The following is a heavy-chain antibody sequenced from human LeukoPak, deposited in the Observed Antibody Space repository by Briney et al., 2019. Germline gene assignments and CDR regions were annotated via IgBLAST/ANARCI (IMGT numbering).Heavy chain of an antibody. J-gene: IGHJ4*02. V-gene: IGHV1-69*04. CDR3: ATGIMVGATSPRGSFDY. Sequence: SVKVSCKASGGTFSSYAISWVRQAPGQGLEWMGRIIPILGIANYAQKFQGRVTITADKSTSTAYMELSSLRSEDTAVYYCATGIMVGATSPRGSFDYWGQGTLVTVSS. CDR1: GGTFSSYA. D-gene: IGHD1-26*01. CDR2: IIPILGIA.